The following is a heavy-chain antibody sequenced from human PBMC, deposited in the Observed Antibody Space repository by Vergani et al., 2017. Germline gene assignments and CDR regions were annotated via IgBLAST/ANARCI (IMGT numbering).Heavy chain of an antibody. V-gene: IGHV3-30*02. CDR1: GFTFNSYG. D-gene: IGHD2-15*01. CDR3: AKEGGGYCSGGTCYPEY. J-gene: IGHJ4*02. CDR2: IRSDESRR. Sequence: QVQLVESGGGVVQPGGSLRLSCAASGFTFNSYGMHWVRQAPGKGLEWVASIRSDESRRYYGDSMEGPFTICRDNSKNTLDLQMKSLRPEDTAVYYCAKEGGGYCSGGTCYPEYWGQGTLVIVSS.